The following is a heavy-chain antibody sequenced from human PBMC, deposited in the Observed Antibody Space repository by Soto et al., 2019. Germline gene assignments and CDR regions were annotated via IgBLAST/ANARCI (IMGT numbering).Heavy chain of an antibody. J-gene: IGHJ5*02. Sequence: PGGSLRLSCTASGFTFSHYALHWLRQTPGKGMEWVAYISYHGNTEKYAGSVKGRFTISRDNYKKEVYLQMNSLRIEDTAVYHCARVGLNVFRAANDSYNWFEPWGQGTMVTVSS. CDR3: ARVGLNVFRAANDSYNWFEP. D-gene: IGHD6-25*01. V-gene: IGHV3-30*04. CDR2: ISYHGNTE. CDR1: GFTFSHYA.